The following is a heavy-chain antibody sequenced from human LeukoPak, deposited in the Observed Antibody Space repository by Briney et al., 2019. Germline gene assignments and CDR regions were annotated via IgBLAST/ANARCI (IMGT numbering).Heavy chain of an antibody. CDR3: AREPGDGDYPEGYFDY. CDR2: ISGSGGST. CDR1: GFTFSSYA. V-gene: IGHV3-23*01. Sequence: GGSLRLSCAASGFTFSSYAMSWVRQAPGKGLEWVSAISGSGGSTYYADSVKGRFTISRDNSKNTLYLQMNSLRAEDTAVYYCAREPGDGDYPEGYFDYWGQGTLVTVSS. J-gene: IGHJ4*02. D-gene: IGHD4-17*01.